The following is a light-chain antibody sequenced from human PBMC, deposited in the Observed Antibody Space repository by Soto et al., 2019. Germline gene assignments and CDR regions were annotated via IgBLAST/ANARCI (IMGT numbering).Light chain of an antibody. CDR1: SSNIGAGYD. CDR2: GNS. V-gene: IGLV1-40*01. Sequence: QSVLTQPPSVSGAPGQRVTISCTGSSSNIGAGYDVHWYQQLPGTAPNLLIYGNSNRPSGVPDRVSGSKSGTSASLAITGLQAEDEADYYCQSYDSRLSGYVFGTGTKVTVL. CDR3: QSYDSRLSGYV. J-gene: IGLJ1*01.